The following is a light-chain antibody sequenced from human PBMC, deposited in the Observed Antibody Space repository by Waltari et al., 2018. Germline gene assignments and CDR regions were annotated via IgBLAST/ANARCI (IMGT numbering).Light chain of an antibody. CDR3: QQYNSYPIT. Sequence: EIVLTQSPATLSVSPGERATLSCWASQSISSTLAWYQQKPGQAPRLLIYDASTRATGIPVRFSGSGSGTYFTLTISSLQPEDFATYYCQQYNSYPITFGQGTRLEIK. CDR2: DAS. V-gene: IGKV3D-15*01. CDR1: QSISST. J-gene: IGKJ5*01.